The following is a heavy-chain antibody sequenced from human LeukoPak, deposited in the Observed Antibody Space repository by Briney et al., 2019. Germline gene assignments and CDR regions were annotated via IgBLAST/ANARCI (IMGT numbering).Heavy chain of an antibody. CDR2: IYWDDDK. J-gene: IGHJ4*02. Sequence: SGPTLVKPTQTLTLTCTFSGFSLSTSGVGVGWIRQPPGKALEWLALIYWDDDKRYSPSLKSRLTITKDTSKNQVVLTMTNMDPVDTATYYCARTGLLWFGRKAPYCFDYWGQGTLVTVSS. D-gene: IGHD3-10*01. CDR1: GFSLSTSGVG. CDR3: ARTGLLWFGRKAPYCFDY. V-gene: IGHV2-5*02.